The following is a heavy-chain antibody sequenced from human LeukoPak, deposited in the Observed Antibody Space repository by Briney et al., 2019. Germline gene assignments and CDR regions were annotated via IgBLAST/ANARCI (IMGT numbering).Heavy chain of an antibody. J-gene: IGHJ3*02. CDR1: GYTFTGYY. V-gene: IGHV1-2*02. CDR2: INPNSGGT. CDR3: ARGLVVVVAATLVRAFDI. Sequence: VASVKVSCKASGYTFTGYYMHWVRQAPGQGLEWMGWINPNSGGTNYPQKFQGRVTMTRDMSTSTVYMELSSLRSEDTAVYYCARGLVVVVAATLVRAFDIWGQGTMVTVSS. D-gene: IGHD2-15*01.